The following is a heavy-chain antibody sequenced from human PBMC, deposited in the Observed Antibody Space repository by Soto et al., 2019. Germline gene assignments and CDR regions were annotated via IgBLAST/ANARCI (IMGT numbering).Heavy chain of an antibody. CDR2: IYYSGST. CDR3: ARHQGDSSGYYSLTFDY. Sequence: PSETLSLTCTVSGGSISSSSYYWGWIRQPPGKGLEWIGSIYYSGSTYYNPSLKSRVTISVDTSKNQFSLKRSSVTAADTAVYYCARHQGDSSGYYSLTFDYWGQGTLVTVSS. CDR1: GGSISSSSYY. J-gene: IGHJ4*02. V-gene: IGHV4-39*01. D-gene: IGHD3-22*01.